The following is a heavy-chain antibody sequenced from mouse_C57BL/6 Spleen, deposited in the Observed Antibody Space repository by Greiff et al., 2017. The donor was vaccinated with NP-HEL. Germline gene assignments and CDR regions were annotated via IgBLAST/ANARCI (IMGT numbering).Heavy chain of an antibody. CDR1: GFTFSDYG. CDR2: ISNLAYSI. V-gene: IGHV5-15*01. D-gene: IGHD1-1*01. Sequence: EVQRVESGGGLVQPGGSLKLSCAASGFTFSDYGMAWVRQAPRKGPEWVAFISNLAYSIYYADTVTGRFTITRENAKNTLYLEMSSLRSEDTAMYYSARHGYGSTEGAMDYWGQGTSVTVSS. CDR3: ARHGYGSTEGAMDY. J-gene: IGHJ4*01.